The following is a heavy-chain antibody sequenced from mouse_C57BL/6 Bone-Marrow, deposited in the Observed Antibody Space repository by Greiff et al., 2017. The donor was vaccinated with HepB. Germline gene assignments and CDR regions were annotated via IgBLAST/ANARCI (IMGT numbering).Heavy chain of an antibody. V-gene: IGHV1-82*01. CDR2: IYPGDGDT. CDR3: VRGMYYYGSSYGYFDV. J-gene: IGHJ1*03. CDR1: GYAFSSSW. Sequence: VQLQQSGPELVKPGASVKISCKASGYAFSSSWMNWVKQRPGKGLEWIGRIYPGDGDTNYNGKFKGKATLTADKSSSTAYMQLSSLTSEDSAVYFCVRGMYYYGSSYGYFDVWGTGTTVTVSS. D-gene: IGHD1-1*01.